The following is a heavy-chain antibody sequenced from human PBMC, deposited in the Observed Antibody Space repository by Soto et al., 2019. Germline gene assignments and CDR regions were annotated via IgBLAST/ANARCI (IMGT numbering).Heavy chain of an antibody. Sequence: GGSLRLSCAASGFTFSSYAMSGVRQAPGKGLEWVSAIGGSGGSTYYADSVKGRFTISRDNSKNTLYLQMNSLRAEDTAVYYCAKDPYYYDSSGYSSYFDYWGQGTLVTVSS. CDR3: AKDPYYYDSSGYSSYFDY. V-gene: IGHV3-23*01. J-gene: IGHJ4*02. CDR1: GFTFSSYA. CDR2: IGGSGGST. D-gene: IGHD3-22*01.